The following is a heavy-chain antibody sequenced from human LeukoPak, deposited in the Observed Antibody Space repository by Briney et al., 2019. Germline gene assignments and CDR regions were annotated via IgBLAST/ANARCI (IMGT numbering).Heavy chain of an antibody. CDR1: GGSISSSNW. V-gene: IGHV4-4*02. Sequence: PSETLSLTCAVSGGSISSSNWWSWVRQPPGKGLEWIGEIYHSGSTNYNPSLKSRVTISVDKSKNQFSLKLSSVTAADTAVYYCARGQRYYYDSSGYYYFDYWGQGTLVTVSS. CDR3: ARGQRYYYDSSGYYYFDY. J-gene: IGHJ4*02. D-gene: IGHD3-22*01. CDR2: IYHSGST.